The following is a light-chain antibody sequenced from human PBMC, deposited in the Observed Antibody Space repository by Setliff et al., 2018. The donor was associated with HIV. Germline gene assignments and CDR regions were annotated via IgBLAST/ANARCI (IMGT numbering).Light chain of an antibody. CDR2: DVT. V-gene: IGLV2-14*03. Sequence: QSALTQPASVSGSPGQSITISCTAATSDGGGFTYVSWYQQHPGKAPKLMIYDVTHRPSGVSNRFSGSKSGNTASLTISGLQAEDEADYYCSSYTTNTDVFGGGTKVTVL. CDR3: SSYTTNTDV. CDR1: TSDGGGFTY. J-gene: IGLJ3*02.